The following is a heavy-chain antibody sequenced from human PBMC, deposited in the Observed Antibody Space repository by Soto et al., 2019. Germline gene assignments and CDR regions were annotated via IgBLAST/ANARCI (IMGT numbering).Heavy chain of an antibody. J-gene: IGHJ6*02. V-gene: IGHV5-10-1*01. CDR2: IDPSDSYT. Sequence: KSSGKRCGCSVSKYWISWVRQMPGKGLEWMGRIDPSDSYTNYSPSFQGHVTISADKSISTAYLQWSSLKASDTAMYYCARGDSSPTHSPMDVWGQGTTVTVSS. D-gene: IGHD6-13*01. CDR1: GCSVSKYW. CDR3: ARGDSSPTHSPMDV.